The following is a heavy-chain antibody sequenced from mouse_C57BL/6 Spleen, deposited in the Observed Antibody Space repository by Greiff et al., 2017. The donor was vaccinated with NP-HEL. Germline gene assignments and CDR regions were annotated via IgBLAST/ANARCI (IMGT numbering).Heavy chain of an antibody. V-gene: IGHV5-6*01. J-gene: IGHJ2*01. Sequence: EVKLMESGGDLVKPGGSLKLSCAASGFTFSSYGMSWVRQTPDKRLEWVATISSGGSYTYYPDSVKGRFTISRDNAKNTLYLQMSSLKSEDTAMYYCARHGDGNYVDYWGQGTTLTVSS. CDR2: ISSGGSYT. CDR1: GFTFSSYG. D-gene: IGHD2-1*01. CDR3: ARHGDGNYVDY.